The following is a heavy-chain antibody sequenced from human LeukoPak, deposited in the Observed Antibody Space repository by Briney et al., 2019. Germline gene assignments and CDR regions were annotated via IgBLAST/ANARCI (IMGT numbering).Heavy chain of an antibody. CDR1: GGSISSYY. D-gene: IGHD3-22*01. V-gene: IGHV4-59*01. J-gene: IGHJ3*02. CDR3: ARDTAYYYDSSGYYWDAFDI. Sequence: SSETLSLTCTVSGGSISSYYWSWIRQPPGKGLEWIGYIYYSGSTNYNPSLKSRVTISVDTSKNQFSLKLSSVTAADTAVYYCARDTAYYYDSSGYYWDAFDIWGQGTMVTVSS. CDR2: IYYSGST.